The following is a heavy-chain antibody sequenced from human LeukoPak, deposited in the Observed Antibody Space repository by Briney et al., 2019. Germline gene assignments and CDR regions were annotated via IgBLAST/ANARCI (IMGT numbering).Heavy chain of an antibody. V-gene: IGHV4-39*01. CDR3: ARHGTGYSSGWYVGY. D-gene: IGHD6-19*01. Sequence: KPSETLSLTCTVSGGSISSSSYYWGWIRQPPGKGLEWIGSIYYSGSAYYNPSLKSRVTISVDTSKNQFSLKLSSVTAADTAVYYCARHGTGYSSGWYVGYWGQGTLVTVSS. CDR2: IYYSGSA. J-gene: IGHJ4*02. CDR1: GGSISSSSYY.